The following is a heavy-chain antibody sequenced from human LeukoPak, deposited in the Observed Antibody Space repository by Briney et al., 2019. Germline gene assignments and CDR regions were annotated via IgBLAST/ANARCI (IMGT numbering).Heavy chain of an antibody. D-gene: IGHD6-19*01. CDR1: GYSFTSYW. CDR3: ARRGSGIAVAGTLDY. CDR2: IYPGDSDT. Sequence: GESLKISCKGSGYSFTSYWIGWVRQMPGKGLEWMGIIYPGDSDTRYSPSFQGQVTISADKSISTAYLQWSSLKASDTAMYYCARRGSGIAVAGTLDYWGQGTLVTVSS. V-gene: IGHV5-51*01. J-gene: IGHJ4*02.